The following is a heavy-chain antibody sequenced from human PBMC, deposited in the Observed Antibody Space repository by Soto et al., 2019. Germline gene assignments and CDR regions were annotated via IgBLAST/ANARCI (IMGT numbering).Heavy chain of an antibody. Sequence: GGSLRLSCAASGFTFSSLWMTWVRQAPGKGLEWVANINQDGNQKYYVDSVKGRFTISRDNAQNSLFLQMNGLRVEDTAVYFWARGGHSSSWYWIYWGQGTLVTVSS. CDR3: ARGGHSSSWYWIY. CDR2: INQDGNQK. CDR1: GFTFSSLW. D-gene: IGHD6-13*01. V-gene: IGHV3-7*04. J-gene: IGHJ4*02.